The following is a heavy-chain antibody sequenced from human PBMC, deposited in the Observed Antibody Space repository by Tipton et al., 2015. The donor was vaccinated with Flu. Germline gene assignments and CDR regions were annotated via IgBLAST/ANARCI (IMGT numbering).Heavy chain of an antibody. J-gene: IGHJ4*02. Sequence: SLRLSCAASGFTFSDSAMNWVRQAPGKGLEWVSDIGGSGDNTHYADSVKGRFTISRDNAKNSLYLQMNSLRAEDTAVYYCARGRRYGDYIFDYWGQGTLVTVSS. CDR2: IGGSGDNT. D-gene: IGHD4-17*01. CDR1: GFTFSDSA. CDR3: ARGRRYGDYIFDY. V-gene: IGHV3-23*01.